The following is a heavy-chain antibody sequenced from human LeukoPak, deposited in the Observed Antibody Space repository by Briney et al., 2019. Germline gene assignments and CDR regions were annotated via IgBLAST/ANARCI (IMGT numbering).Heavy chain of an antibody. CDR3: ARRSPSYGVGATKAFDI. CDR1: GYSFTSYW. Sequence: GESLKISCKGSGYSFTSYWIGWVRQMPGKGLEWMGIIYPGDSDTRYSPSFQGQVTISADKSISTAYLQWSSLKASDTAMYYCARRSPSYGVGATKAFDIWGQGTMVTVS. V-gene: IGHV5-51*01. J-gene: IGHJ3*02. D-gene: IGHD1-26*01. CDR2: IYPGDSDT.